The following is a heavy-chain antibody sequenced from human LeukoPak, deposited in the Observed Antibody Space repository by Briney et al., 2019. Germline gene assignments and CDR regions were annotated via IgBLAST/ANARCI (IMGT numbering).Heavy chain of an antibody. J-gene: IGHJ4*02. V-gene: IGHV3-30*01. Sequence: QSGGSLRLSCTPSGFTFDDYAMHWVRQAPGKGLERVALISYDGGNIYYADSVKGRFTISRDNSQNTLYLQMNSLRAEDTAVYYCARDPPFRTGWSQNFFDYWGPGTLVTVSS. CDR3: ARDPPFRTGWSQNFFDY. CDR1: GFTFDDYA. CDR2: ISYDGGNI. D-gene: IGHD6-19*01.